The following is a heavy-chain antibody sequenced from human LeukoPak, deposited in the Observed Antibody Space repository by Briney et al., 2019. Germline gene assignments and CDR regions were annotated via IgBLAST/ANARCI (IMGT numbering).Heavy chain of an antibody. Sequence: GGSLRLSCAASGFTFSSYSMNWVRQAPGKGREGVSSISSSSSYIYYADSVKGRFTISRDNAKNSLYLQMNSLRAEDTSVYYCAREVDREGYFDYWGQGTLVTVSS. J-gene: IGHJ4*02. CDR3: AREVDREGYFDY. CDR1: GFTFSSYS. D-gene: IGHD3-22*01. CDR2: ISSSSSYI. V-gene: IGHV3-21*01.